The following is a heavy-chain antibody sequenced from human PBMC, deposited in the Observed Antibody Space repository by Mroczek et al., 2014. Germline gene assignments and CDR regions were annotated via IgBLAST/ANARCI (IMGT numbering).Heavy chain of an antibody. CDR2: ISSSSSYI. CDR3: AREGRNTMDFDY. Sequence: VQLVQSGGGLVKPGGSLRLSCAASGFTFSSYSMNWVRQAPGKGLEWVSSISSSSSYIYYADSVKGRFTISRDNAKNSLYLQMNSLRAEDTTVYYCAREGRNTMDFDYWGQGTLVTVSS. V-gene: IGHV3-21*01. CDR1: GFTFSSYS. J-gene: IGHJ4*02. D-gene: IGHD3-3*01.